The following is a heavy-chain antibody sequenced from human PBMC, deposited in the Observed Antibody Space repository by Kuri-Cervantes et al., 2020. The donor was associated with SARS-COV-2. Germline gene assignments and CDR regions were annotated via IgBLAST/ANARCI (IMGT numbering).Heavy chain of an antibody. Sequence: GGSLRLSCAASGFTFSSYAMHWVRQAPGKGLEWVAVISYDGSNKYYADSVKDRFTISRDNSKNTLYLQMNSLRAEDTAVYYCATIAIVVVFNNWFDPWGQGTLVTVSS. J-gene: IGHJ5*02. CDR3: ATIAIVVVFNNWFDP. CDR1: GFTFSSYA. CDR2: ISYDGSNK. V-gene: IGHV3-30-3*01. D-gene: IGHD2-2*01.